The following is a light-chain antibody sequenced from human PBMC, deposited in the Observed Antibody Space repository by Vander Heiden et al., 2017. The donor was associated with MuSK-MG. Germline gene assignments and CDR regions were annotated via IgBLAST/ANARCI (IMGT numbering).Light chain of an antibody. CDR3: QRYNTCPQT. CDR2: GTS. V-gene: IGKV3-15*01. CDR1: QSVSSN. Sequence: IVMTQSPATLSVSPGERATLSCRASQSVSSNLAWHQQKPGQTPRLLIYGTSTRATDIPARFSGIASGTEFTLTISILHAEDFTIYYCQRYNTCPQTFGQGTKLEIK. J-gene: IGKJ1*01.